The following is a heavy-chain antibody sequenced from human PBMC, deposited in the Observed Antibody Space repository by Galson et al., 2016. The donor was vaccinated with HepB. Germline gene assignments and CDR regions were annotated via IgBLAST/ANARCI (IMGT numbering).Heavy chain of an antibody. CDR2: LGTAGDT. CDR3: ARGKFDCSGGTCHYYGMDV. D-gene: IGHD2-15*01. CDR1: GLTFSRCD. Sequence: SLRLSCAASGLTFSRCDMHWVRQATGKGLEWVSALGTAGDTYYPGSVRGRFTISRENSKNSLYLQMNSLTAGDTAVYYCARGKFDCSGGTCHYYGMDVWGKGTTVTVSS. J-gene: IGHJ6*04. V-gene: IGHV3-13*01.